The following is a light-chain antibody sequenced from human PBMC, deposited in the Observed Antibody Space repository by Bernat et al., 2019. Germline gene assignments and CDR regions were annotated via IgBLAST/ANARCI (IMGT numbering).Light chain of an antibody. CDR1: SSDVGGYNY. V-gene: IGLV2-8*01. J-gene: IGLJ3*02. Sequence: QSALTQPPSASGSPGQSVAISCTGTSSDVGGYNYVSWYQQHPGKAPKLVIYEVTKRPSGVPDRFSGSKSGNTASLTVSGLQAEDEADYYCRSFEVSDNWVFGGGTKLTVL. CDR2: EVT. CDR3: RSFEVSDNWV.